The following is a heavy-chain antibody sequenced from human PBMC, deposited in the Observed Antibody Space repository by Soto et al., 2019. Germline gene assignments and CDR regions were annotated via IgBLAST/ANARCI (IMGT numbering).Heavy chain of an antibody. CDR1: GGSLSGHY. CDR3: ASPQYNWNNPFVY. D-gene: IGHD1-20*01. Sequence: QVQLQQWGAGLLKPSDTLSLTCAVYGGSLSGHYWSWLRQPPGKGLEWIGEINHLGSTHYNPSLRSRVTISVDTSKNQFSLRLNSVTAADTAVYYCASPQYNWNNPFVYWGQGTLVTVSS. J-gene: IGHJ4*02. V-gene: IGHV4-34*01. CDR2: INHLGST.